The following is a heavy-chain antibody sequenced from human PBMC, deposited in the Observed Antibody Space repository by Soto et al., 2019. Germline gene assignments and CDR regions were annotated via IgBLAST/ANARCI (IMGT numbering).Heavy chain of an antibody. CDR3: ARRARYYDILTGYPELVLDY. D-gene: IGHD3-9*01. CDR1: GYTFTTYG. CDR2: INTYNGNT. Sequence: QVQLVQSGPEMKKPGASVKVSCKASGYTFTTYGINWVRQAPGQGLEWMGWINTYNGNTNYAPKLQGRVTMTTDTSTATAYMEVRSLRSDDTAVYYCARRARYYDILTGYPELVLDYWGQGTLVTVSS. V-gene: IGHV1-18*01. J-gene: IGHJ4*02.